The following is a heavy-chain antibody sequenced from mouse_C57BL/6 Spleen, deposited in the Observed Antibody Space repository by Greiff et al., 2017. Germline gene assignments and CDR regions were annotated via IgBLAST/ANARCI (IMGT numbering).Heavy chain of an antibody. CDR3: ARHGGPYGSSYLFAY. V-gene: IGHV5-9*01. D-gene: IGHD1-1*01. J-gene: IGHJ3*01. CDR1: GFTFSSYT. CDR2: ISGGGGNT. Sequence: EVQRVESGGGLVKPGGSLKLSCAASGFTFSSYTMSWVRQTPEKRLEWVATISGGGGNTYYPDSVKGRFTISRDNAKNTLYLQMSSLRSEDTALYYCARHGGPYGSSYLFAYWGQGTLVTVSA.